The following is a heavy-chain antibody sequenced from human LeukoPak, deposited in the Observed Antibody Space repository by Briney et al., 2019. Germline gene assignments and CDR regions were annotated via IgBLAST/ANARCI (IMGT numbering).Heavy chain of an antibody. Sequence: SETLSLTCSVSGVSISDSIYSWGWIRQPPGEGLEWIGTIYNSGSTYYTPSLKSRGTISVDTSKNQFFLKLTSVTAADTAVYYCARGVRVGPTDNWFDPWGQGTLVPVSS. D-gene: IGHD1-26*01. CDR1: GVSISDSIYS. CDR3: ARGVRVGPTDNWFDP. V-gene: IGHV4-39*01. J-gene: IGHJ5*02. CDR2: IYNSGST.